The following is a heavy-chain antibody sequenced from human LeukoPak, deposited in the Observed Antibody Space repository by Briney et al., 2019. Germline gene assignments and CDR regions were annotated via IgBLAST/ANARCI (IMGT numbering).Heavy chain of an antibody. V-gene: IGHV4-59*01. Sequence: SETLSLTCTVSGGSISSYYWSWIRQPPGKGLEWIGYIYYSGSTNYNPSLKSRVTISVDTSKKQFSLKLNSVTAADTAVYYCARETTAIWVFDIWGQGTMVTVSS. CDR1: GGSISSYY. D-gene: IGHD1-1*01. J-gene: IGHJ3*02. CDR2: IYYSGST. CDR3: ARETTAIWVFDI.